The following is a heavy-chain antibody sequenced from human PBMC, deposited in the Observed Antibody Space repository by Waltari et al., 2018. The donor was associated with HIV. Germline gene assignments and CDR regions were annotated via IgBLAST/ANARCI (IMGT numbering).Heavy chain of an antibody. D-gene: IGHD5-12*01. CDR1: GFTFRNYW. J-gene: IGHJ4*02. V-gene: IGHV3-7*01. CDR2: IKEDGNEK. CDR3: ARDPEGYTLGGGDFDY. Sequence: EVQLVESGGGLVQPGGSLRISCAVSGFTFRNYWMTWVRQAPGKGLGGVANIKEDGNEKYYVDSVKGRFTISRDNAKKSLYLQMNSLRVEDTAVYYCARDPEGYTLGGGDFDYWGQGTLVTVSS.